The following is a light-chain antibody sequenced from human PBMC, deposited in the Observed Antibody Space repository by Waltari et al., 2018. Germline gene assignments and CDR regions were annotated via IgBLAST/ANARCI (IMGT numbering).Light chain of an antibody. Sequence: QSTLTQPASVSGSLGQSITISCIGTSGDVGNYNLVSWYQQHPGKAPNFLIYGVNKRPSGVSNRVSGSKSGNTASLTISGLQGEDEAIYFCSSYAAYNTVIFGGGTKVTVL. V-gene: IGLV2-23*02. CDR1: SGDVGNYNL. CDR2: GVN. CDR3: SSYAAYNTVI. J-gene: IGLJ2*01.